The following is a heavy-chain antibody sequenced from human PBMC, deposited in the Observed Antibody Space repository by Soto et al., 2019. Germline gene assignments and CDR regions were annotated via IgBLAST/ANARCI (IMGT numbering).Heavy chain of an antibody. CDR3: ARGYGDSSSANYYYYYMDV. D-gene: IGHD6-6*01. CDR1: GYTFTGYY. Sequence: ASVKVSCKASGYTFTGYYMHWVRQAPGQGLEWMGWINPNSGGTNYAQKFQGWVTMTRDTSISTAYMELSRLRSDDTAVYYCARGYGDSSSANYYYYYMDVWGKGTTVTVSS. J-gene: IGHJ6*03. CDR2: INPNSGGT. V-gene: IGHV1-2*04.